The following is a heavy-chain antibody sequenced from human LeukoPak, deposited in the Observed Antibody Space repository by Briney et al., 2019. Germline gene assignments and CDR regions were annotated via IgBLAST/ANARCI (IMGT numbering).Heavy chain of an antibody. Sequence: AGGSPRLSCAASGYTSEEYAIHCVRQGPEKGLEWVSGIYWKGESVGYGASVKGRFTISRDNAKNIVYLQMNSLRPDDTAVYYCAKDGREFLTDEPWLDYWGQGIQVTVSS. CDR1: GYTSEEYA. D-gene: IGHD3-10*01. V-gene: IGHV3-9*02. J-gene: IGHJ4*02. CDR3: AKDGREFLTDEPWLDY. CDR2: IYWKGESV.